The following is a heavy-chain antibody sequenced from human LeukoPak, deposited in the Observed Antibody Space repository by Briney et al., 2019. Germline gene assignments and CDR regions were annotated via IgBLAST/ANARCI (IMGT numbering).Heavy chain of an antibody. CDR1: GFTFSSYG. D-gene: IGHD6-19*01. CDR3: AKDLRQWLVHSYFDY. J-gene: IGHJ4*02. CDR2: ISYDGSNK. Sequence: PGRSLRLSCAASGFTFSSYGMHWVRQAPGKGLEWVAVISYDGSNKYYADSVKGRFTIPRDNSKNTLYLQMNSLRAEDTAVYYCAKDLRQWLVHSYFDYWGQGTLVTVSS. V-gene: IGHV3-30*18.